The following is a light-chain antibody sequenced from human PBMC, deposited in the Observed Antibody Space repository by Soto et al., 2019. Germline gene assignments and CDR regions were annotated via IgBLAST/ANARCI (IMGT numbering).Light chain of an antibody. CDR1: SSDVGAHNY. J-gene: IGLJ1*01. Sequence: CSLSQPCAVSGYRVHSITISCTGSSSDVGAHNYVSWYQQHPGKAPKLMIYEVTKRPSGVSNRFSGSKSGNTASLTISGLQAEDDADYYCSYYTFTSTLYVFGTGTKVTVL. CDR2: EVT. CDR3: SYYTFTSTLYV. V-gene: IGLV2-14*01.